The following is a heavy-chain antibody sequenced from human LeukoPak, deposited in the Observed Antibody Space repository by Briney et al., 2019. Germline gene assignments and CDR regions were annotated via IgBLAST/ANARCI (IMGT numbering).Heavy chain of an antibody. Sequence: GGSLRLSCAASGFTVSSNYMSWVRQAPGKGLEWVSVIYSGGSTYYADSVKGRFTISRDNCKNPLYLQMNSLRAEDTAVYYCARDTPYSSGWDDWGAFDYWGQGTLVTVSS. D-gene: IGHD6-19*01. CDR1: GFTVSSNY. CDR3: ARDTPYSSGWDDWGAFDY. J-gene: IGHJ4*02. CDR2: IYSGGST. V-gene: IGHV3-53*01.